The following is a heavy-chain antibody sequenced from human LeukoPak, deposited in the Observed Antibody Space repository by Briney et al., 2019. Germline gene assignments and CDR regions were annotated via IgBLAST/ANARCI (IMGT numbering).Heavy chain of an antibody. D-gene: IGHD2-21*02. Sequence: SVKVSCKASGGTFSSYAISWVRQAPGQGLEWMGGIIPIFGTANYAQKFQGRVTITMDESTSTAYMELSSLRSEDTAVYYCARDVTACGGDCINWFDPWGQGTLVTVSS. CDR2: IIPIFGTA. CDR3: ARDVTACGGDCINWFDP. V-gene: IGHV1-69*05. CDR1: GGTFSSYA. J-gene: IGHJ5*02.